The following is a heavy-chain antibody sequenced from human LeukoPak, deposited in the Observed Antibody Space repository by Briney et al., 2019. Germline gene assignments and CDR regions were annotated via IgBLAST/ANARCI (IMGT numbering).Heavy chain of an antibody. J-gene: IGHJ4*02. D-gene: IGHD2-2*01. Sequence: PGGSLRLSCAASGFTFSSYSMNWVRQAPGKGLEWVSSISSGSSYLSYADSLKGRFTISRDNAKNSLYLQMNNLRAEDTAVYYCVSFYETYWGRGTLVTVSS. V-gene: IGHV3-21*01. CDR1: GFTFSSYS. CDR3: VSFYETY. CDR2: ISSGSSYL.